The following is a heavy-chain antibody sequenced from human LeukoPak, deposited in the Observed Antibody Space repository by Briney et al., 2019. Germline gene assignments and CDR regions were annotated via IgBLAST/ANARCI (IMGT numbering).Heavy chain of an antibody. J-gene: IGHJ4*02. Sequence: PGEPLKISCQCSVYIFTNYLIGGVRQMPGKVLESLGIIYPVDSDTTFSPSFQGQVTISADKSISTVYLQWSSLKASDTAMYYCATQSRDGSKTRGYYFDYWGQGTLVTVSS. D-gene: IGHD3-10*01. V-gene: IGHV5-51*01. CDR1: VYIFTNYL. CDR3: ATQSRDGSKTRGYYFDY. CDR2: IYPVDSDT.